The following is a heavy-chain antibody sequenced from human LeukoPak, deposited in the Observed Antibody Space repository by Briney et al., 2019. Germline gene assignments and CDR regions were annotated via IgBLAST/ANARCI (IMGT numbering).Heavy chain of an antibody. CDR1: GGSISGYY. D-gene: IGHD3-22*01. J-gene: IGHJ4*02. V-gene: IGHV4-59*12. CDR2: LYYMRGA. Sequence: SETLSLTCTVSGGSISGYYWSWSRQPPGKGVEWIGNLYYMRGAWYKSSLKSRVTTSVDTSRNEFSLKLSSVTAADTAVYYCTRDVPRSSGYPDNWGQGTLVTVSS. CDR3: TRDVPRSSGYPDN.